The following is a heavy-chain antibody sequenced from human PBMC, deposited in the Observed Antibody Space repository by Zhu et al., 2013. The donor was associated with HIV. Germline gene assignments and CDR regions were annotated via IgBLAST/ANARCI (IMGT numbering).Heavy chain of an antibody. Sequence: QVQLVQSGAEVKKPGASVKVSCKASGYTFTGYYMHWVRQAPGQGLEWMGWINPNSGGTNYAQNFQGRVTMDRDTSFTTAFMELTRLTPDDTATYYCARDEAYWGQGTLVTVSS. CDR3: ARDEAY. CDR2: INPNSGGT. V-gene: IGHV1-2*02. J-gene: IGHJ4*02. CDR1: GYTFTGYY.